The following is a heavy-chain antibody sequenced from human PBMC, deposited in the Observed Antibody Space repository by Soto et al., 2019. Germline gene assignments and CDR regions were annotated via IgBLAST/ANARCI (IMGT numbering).Heavy chain of an antibody. CDR1: GGFPSSYY. CDR3: VARAPLPPYY. Sequence: SEAWSLTWTGSGGFPSSYYWSGFRPPPGKGLEWIGYIYYSGSTNYNPSLKSRVTISVDTSKNQFSLKLSSVTAADTAVYYCVARAPLPPYYCDKGTLVT. J-gene: IGHJ4*02. CDR2: IYYSGST. D-gene: IGHD1-26*01. V-gene: IGHV4-59*01.